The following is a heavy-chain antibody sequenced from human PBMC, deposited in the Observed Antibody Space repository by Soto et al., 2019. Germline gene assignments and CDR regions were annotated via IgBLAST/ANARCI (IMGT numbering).Heavy chain of an antibody. Sequence: VSGPTLVNPTQTLTLTCTFSGFSLSTSGVGVGWIRQPPGKALEWLALIYWNDDKRYSPSLKSRLTITKDTSKNHVVLTMTNMDPVDTATYYCARGSGGSYYRYWGRGTLVTVSS. CDR3: ARGSGGSYYRY. CDR2: IYWNDDK. D-gene: IGHD1-26*01. V-gene: IGHV2-5*01. CDR1: GFSLSTSGVG. J-gene: IGHJ4*02.